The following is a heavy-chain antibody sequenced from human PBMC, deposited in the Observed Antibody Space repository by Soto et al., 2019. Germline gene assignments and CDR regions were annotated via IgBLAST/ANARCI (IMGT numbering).Heavy chain of an antibody. CDR1: GYRFANLW. CDR3: ASSIVVLPAAYKNYYYYGMDV. V-gene: IGHV5-51*01. CDR2: IYPGDSDT. Sequence: PGVPQKISCKGSGYRFANLWSGCVLQMPGKGLERMGIIYPGDSDTRYSPSFQGQVTISADKSISTAYLQWSSLKASDTAMYYCASSIVVLPAAYKNYYYYGMDVWGQGTTVTVSS. J-gene: IGHJ6*02. D-gene: IGHD2-2*01.